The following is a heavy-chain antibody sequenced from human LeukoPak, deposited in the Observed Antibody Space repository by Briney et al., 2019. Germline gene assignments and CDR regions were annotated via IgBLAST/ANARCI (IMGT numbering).Heavy chain of an antibody. Sequence: SETLSLTCTVSGASFSNYYWTWIRQPAGKGLEWIGHIYTSGNTNYNPSLKSRVTMSVDRSKNQFSLKLNSVIAADTAVYYCARDLGATTAYYWGQGILVTVSS. CDR2: IYTSGNT. CDR3: ARDLGATTAYY. D-gene: IGHD1-1*01. J-gene: IGHJ4*02. V-gene: IGHV4-4*07. CDR1: GASFSNYY.